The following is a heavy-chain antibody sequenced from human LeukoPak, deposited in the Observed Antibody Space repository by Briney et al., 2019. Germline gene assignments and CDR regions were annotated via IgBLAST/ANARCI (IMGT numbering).Heavy chain of an antibody. Sequence: ASVKVSCKASGYTFTDYAIHWVRQAPGQRLEWMGWINTGNGNTRYSQKFQDRFTIARDTSTSTAYMELSSLRSEDTAVYYCARGIAAAGTWFDPWGQGTLVTVSS. J-gene: IGHJ5*02. V-gene: IGHV1-3*04. CDR2: INTGNGNT. CDR1: GYTFTDYA. D-gene: IGHD6-13*01. CDR3: ARGIAAAGTWFDP.